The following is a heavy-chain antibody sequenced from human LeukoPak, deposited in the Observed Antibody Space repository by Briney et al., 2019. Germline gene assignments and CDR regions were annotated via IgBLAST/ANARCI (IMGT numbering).Heavy chain of an antibody. CDR3: ARPSIPSAAASALDI. V-gene: IGHV4-59*08. CDR2: IYYTGST. D-gene: IGHD2-2*01. J-gene: IGHJ3*02. CDR1: GDSISSYY. Sequence: SETLSLTCTVSGDSISSYYWSWIRQPAGKGLEWIGYIYYTGSTNYNPSLKSRATMSVDTSKSQLSLKMTSVTAADTAVYYCARPSIPSAAASALDIWGQGTMVTVSS.